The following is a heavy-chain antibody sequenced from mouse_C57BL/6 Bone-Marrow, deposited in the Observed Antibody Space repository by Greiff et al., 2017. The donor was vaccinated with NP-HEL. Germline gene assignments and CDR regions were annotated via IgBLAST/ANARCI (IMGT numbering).Heavy chain of an antibody. Sequence: EADGGLVQPKGSLKLSCAASGFSFNTYAMNWVRQAPGKGLEWVARIRSKSNNYATYYADSVKDRFTISRDDSESMLYLQMNNLKTEDTAMYYCVRHIYYDYFYAMDYWGQGTSVTVSS. J-gene: IGHJ4*01. CDR3: VRHIYYDYFYAMDY. CDR1: GFSFNTYA. D-gene: IGHD2-4*01. CDR2: IRSKSNNYAT. V-gene: IGHV10-1*01.